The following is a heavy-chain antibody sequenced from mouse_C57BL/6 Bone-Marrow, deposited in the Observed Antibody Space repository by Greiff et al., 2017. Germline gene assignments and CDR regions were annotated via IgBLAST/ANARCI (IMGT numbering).Heavy chain of an antibody. D-gene: IGHD2-12*01. V-gene: IGHV14-4*01. CDR1: GFNIKDDS. Sequence: EVQLKQSGAELVRPGASVTLSCTASGFNIKDDSMHWVKQRPEQGLEWIGWIDPENGDPEYASKFQGKATITADTSSNTDYLQLSSLKSEDTAVYDCTTQRHDYWYFYVWGTGTTVTVTS. CDR3: TTQRHDYWYFYV. J-gene: IGHJ1*03. CDR2: IDPENGDP.